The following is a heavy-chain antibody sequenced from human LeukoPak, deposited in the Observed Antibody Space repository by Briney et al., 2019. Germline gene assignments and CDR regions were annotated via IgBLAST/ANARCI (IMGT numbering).Heavy chain of an antibody. D-gene: IGHD3-10*01. CDR1: GFTFSSYG. V-gene: IGHV3-33*01. CDR3: ARGLLIMVRGVIIHYGMDV. J-gene: IGHJ6*02. Sequence: PGRSLRLSCAASGFTFSSYGMHWVRQAPGKGLEGVAVIWYDGSNKYYADSVKGRFTISRDNSKNTLYLQMNSLRAEDTAVYYCARGLLIMVRGVIIHYGMDVWGQGTTVTVSS. CDR2: IWYDGSNK.